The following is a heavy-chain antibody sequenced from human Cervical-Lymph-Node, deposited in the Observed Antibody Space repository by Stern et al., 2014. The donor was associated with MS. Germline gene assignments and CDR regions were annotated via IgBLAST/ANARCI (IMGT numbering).Heavy chain of an antibody. CDR2: INPKNGDT. D-gene: IGHD5-24*01. J-gene: IGHJ5*02. V-gene: IGHV1-2*02. Sequence: VQLAESGAEVKKPGASVKVSCETSGFRFTDYYIHWVRQAPGQGLEWMGCINPKNGDTHSAQKFQGRFTMTRDTSISTGYMELNSLKSDDTAMYYCGRGIKTFDPWGQGTLVTVSS. CDR1: GFRFTDYY. CDR3: GRGIKTFDP.